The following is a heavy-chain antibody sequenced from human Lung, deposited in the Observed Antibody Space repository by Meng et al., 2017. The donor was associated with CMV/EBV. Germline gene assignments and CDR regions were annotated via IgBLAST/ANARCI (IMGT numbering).Heavy chain of an antibody. D-gene: IGHD6-19*01. CDR2: IYHSGGT. V-gene: IGHV4-4*02. Sequence: QMQLHESGPGLVKPSGTLSLTCAVSGGSISISTWWSWVRQPPGKGLEWIGEIYHSGGTNYNPSLRGRVTISLDKSKNQFSLTLRSVTAADTAVYYCARDPYATGWAGWGQGTLVTVSS. CDR1: GGSISISTW. J-gene: IGHJ4*02. CDR3: ARDPYATGWAG.